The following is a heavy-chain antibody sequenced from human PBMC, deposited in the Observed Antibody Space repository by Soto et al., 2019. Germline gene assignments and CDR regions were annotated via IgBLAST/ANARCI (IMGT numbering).Heavy chain of an antibody. CDR1: GGSVSSGSYY. CDR2: IYYSGST. D-gene: IGHD2-2*01. J-gene: IGHJ6*02. Sequence: PSETLSLTCTVSGGSVSSGSYYWTWIRQPPGKGLGWIGYIYYSGSTSYNTSLKSRITISVDTSKNQFSLKLNSVSAADTAVYYCARDIVVIPAARDYYGMDVWGQGTTVTVSS. CDR3: ARDIVVIPAARDYYGMDV. V-gene: IGHV4-61*01.